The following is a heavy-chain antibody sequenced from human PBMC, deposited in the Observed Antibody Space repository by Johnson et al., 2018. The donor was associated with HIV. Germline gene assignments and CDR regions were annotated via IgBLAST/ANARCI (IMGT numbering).Heavy chain of an antibody. J-gene: IGHJ3*01. CDR1: GFTVSSNY. Sequence: VQLVESGGGLIQPGGSLRLSCAASGFTVSSNYMTWVRQAPGKGLEWVSVIYSGGSTYYADSVKGRFTISRDHSENTLYLQMNSLRPEDTAVYFCARDGKYSSIGLDAFDVWGQGTMVAVSS. D-gene: IGHD6-13*01. V-gene: IGHV3-66*03. CDR3: ARDGKYSSIGLDAFDV. CDR2: IYSGGST.